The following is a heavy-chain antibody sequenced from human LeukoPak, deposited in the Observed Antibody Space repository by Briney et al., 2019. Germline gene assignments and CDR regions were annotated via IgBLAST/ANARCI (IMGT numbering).Heavy chain of an antibody. V-gene: IGHV1-69*13. CDR2: IIPIFGTA. Sequence: ASVKVSCKASGGTFSSYAISWVRQAPGQGLEWMGGIIPIFGTANYAQKFQGRVTITADESTSTAYMELSSLRSEDTAVYYCAKGKSSWPDAFDIWGQGTMVTVSS. D-gene: IGHD2-15*01. J-gene: IGHJ3*02. CDR3: AKGKSSWPDAFDI. CDR1: GGTFSSYA.